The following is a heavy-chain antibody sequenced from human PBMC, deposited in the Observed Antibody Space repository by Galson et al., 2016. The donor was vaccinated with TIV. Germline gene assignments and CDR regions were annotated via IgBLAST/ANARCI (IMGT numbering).Heavy chain of an antibody. CDR3: ARLNPCGGDCYYFDY. V-gene: IGHV1-69*10. D-gene: IGHD2-21*02. CDR2: IIPMAGIS. CDR1: GGTLSNDP. Sequence: SVKVSCKASGGTLSNDPITWVRQAPGQGLEWMGGIIPMAGISDNSQKFQGRVSITADVSTNTVYMELSSLRSEDTAVFYCARLNPCGGDCYYFDYWGQGTLVTVSS. J-gene: IGHJ4*02.